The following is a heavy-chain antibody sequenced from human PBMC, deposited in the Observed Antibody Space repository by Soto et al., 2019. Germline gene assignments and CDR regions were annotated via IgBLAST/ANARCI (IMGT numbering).Heavy chain of an antibody. D-gene: IGHD1-1*01. J-gene: IGHJ4*02. V-gene: IGHV1-8*01. CDR2: MNPNSGNT. CDR3: ARVVDRNNWYILGY. CDR1: GYTFTSFD. Sequence: GASVKVSCKASGYTFTSFDINWVRQATGQGLEWMGWMNPNSGNTDYAQNFQGRVTMTTDTSTSTAYMELRSLRSDDTAVYYCARVVDRNNWYILGYWGQGTLVTV.